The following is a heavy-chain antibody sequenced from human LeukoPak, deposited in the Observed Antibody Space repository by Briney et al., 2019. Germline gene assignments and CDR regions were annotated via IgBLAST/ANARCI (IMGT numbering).Heavy chain of an antibody. J-gene: IGHJ4*02. D-gene: IGHD3-22*01. V-gene: IGHV3-23*01. Sequence: GGSLRLSCAASGFTFSAYAMSWVRQAPGKGLKWVSGISGSGGSTYYADSVKGRFTMSRDNSKNTLYLQMNSLRAEDTAVYYCAKGDTSGYYCNFDYWGQGTLVTVSS. CDR2: ISGSGGST. CDR1: GFTFSAYA. CDR3: AKGDTSGYYCNFDY.